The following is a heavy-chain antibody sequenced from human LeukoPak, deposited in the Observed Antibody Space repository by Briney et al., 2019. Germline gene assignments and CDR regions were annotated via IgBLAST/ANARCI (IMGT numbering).Heavy chain of an antibody. J-gene: IGHJ5*02. V-gene: IGHV4-61*02. CDR3: ARFPIAARRGWFDP. CDR1: GGSISSGSYY. Sequence: SQTLSLTCTVSGGSISSGSYYWSWIRQPAGKGLEWIGRIYTSGSTNYNPSLKSRVTISVDTSKNQFSLKLSPVTAADTAVYYCARFPIAARRGWFDPWGQGTLVTVSS. D-gene: IGHD6-6*01. CDR2: IYTSGST.